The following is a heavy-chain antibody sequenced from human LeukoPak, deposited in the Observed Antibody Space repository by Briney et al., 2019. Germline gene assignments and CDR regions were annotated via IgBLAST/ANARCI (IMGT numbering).Heavy chain of an antibody. J-gene: IGHJ4*02. CDR1: GGSISSSSYY. Sequence: SETLFLTCTVSGGSISSSSYYWGWIRQPPGKGLEWIGSIYYSGSTYYNPSLKSRVTISVDTSKNQFSLKLSSVTAADTAVYYCARVTRGYSYGYLSYFDYWGQGTLVTVSS. V-gene: IGHV4-39*07. CDR2: IYYSGST. D-gene: IGHD5-18*01. CDR3: ARVTRGYSYGYLSYFDY.